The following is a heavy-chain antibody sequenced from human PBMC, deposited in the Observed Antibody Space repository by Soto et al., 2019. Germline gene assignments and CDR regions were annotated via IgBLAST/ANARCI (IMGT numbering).Heavy chain of an antibody. D-gene: IGHD5-12*01. Sequence: PSETLSLTCTVCGGSISSYYWSWIRQPPGKGLEWIGYIYYSGSTNYNPSLKSRVTISVDTSKNQFSLELSSVTAADTAVYYCARSRGGYKSDYGMDVWGQGTTVTVSS. J-gene: IGHJ6*02. V-gene: IGHV4-59*01. CDR2: IYYSGST. CDR3: ARSRGGYKSDYGMDV. CDR1: GGSISSYY.